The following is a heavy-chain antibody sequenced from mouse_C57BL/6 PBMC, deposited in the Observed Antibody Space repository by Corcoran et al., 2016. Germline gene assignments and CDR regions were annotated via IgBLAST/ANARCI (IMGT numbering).Heavy chain of an antibody. CDR1: GFNIKNTY. Sequence: EVQLQQSVAELVRPGASVKLSCTASGFNIKNTYMHWVKQRPEQGLEWIGRIDPANGNTKYAPKCQGKATITADTSSNTAYLQLSSLTSEDTAIYYCALPRYYYGSSSDVWGTGTTVTVSS. CDR3: ALPRYYYGSSSDV. CDR2: IDPANGNT. D-gene: IGHD1-1*01. J-gene: IGHJ1*03. V-gene: IGHV14-3*01.